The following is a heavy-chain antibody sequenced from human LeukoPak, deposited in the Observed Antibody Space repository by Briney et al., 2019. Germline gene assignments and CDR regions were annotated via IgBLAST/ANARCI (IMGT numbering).Heavy chain of an antibody. Sequence: PGGSLRLSCAASGFTFSSYGMHWVRQAPGKGLEWVAVIWYVGSNKYYADYVKGGSTISRDSSKNSPYLHMNSLRAEERALYSFAKDRALRMYYVSKYAGHFDQWRRRTLVTVSS. CDR2: IWYVGSNK. V-gene: IGHV3-33*06. J-gene: IGHJ4*02. D-gene: IGHD3-22*01. CDR3: AKDRALRMYYVSKYAGHFDQ. CDR1: GFTFSSYG.